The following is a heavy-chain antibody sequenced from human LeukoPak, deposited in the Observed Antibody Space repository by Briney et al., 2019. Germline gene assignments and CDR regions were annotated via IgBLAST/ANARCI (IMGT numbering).Heavy chain of an antibody. J-gene: IGHJ6*02. CDR2: INHSGST. D-gene: IGHD2-8*01. CDR1: GGSFSGYY. Sequence: KPSETLSLTCAVYGGSFSGYYWSWIRQPPGKGLEWIGEINHSGSTNYNPSLKSRVTISVDTSKNQFSLKLSSVTAVDTAVYYCARLYEYYYGMDVWGQGTTVTVSS. V-gene: IGHV4-34*01. CDR3: ARLYEYYYGMDV.